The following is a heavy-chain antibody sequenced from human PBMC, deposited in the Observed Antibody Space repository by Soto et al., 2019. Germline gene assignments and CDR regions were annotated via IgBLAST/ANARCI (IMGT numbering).Heavy chain of an antibody. CDR2: IYYSGST. CDR3: ARLLYYYDSSGYSDY. D-gene: IGHD3-22*01. J-gene: IGHJ4*02. CDR1: GGSISSGDYY. V-gene: IGHV4-30-4*01. Sequence: PSETLSLTCTVSGGSISSGDYYWIWIRQPPGKGLEWIGYIYYSGSTYYNPSLKSRVTISVDTSKNQFSLKLSSVTAADTAVYYCARLLYYYDSSGYSDYWGQGTLVTVSS.